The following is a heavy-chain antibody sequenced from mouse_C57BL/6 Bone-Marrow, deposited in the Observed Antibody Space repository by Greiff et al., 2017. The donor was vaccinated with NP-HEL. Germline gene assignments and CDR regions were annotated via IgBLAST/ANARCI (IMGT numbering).Heavy chain of an antibody. CDR2: ISDGGSYT. CDR1: GFTFSSYA. J-gene: IGHJ2*01. V-gene: IGHV5-4*03. Sequence: DVKLVESGGGLVKPGGSLKLSCAASGFTFSSYAMSWVRQTPEKRLEWVATISDGGSYTYYPDNVKGRFTISRDNAKNNLYLQMSHLKSEDTAMYYCARADYDFDYWGQGTTLTVSS. D-gene: IGHD2-4*01. CDR3: ARADYDFDY.